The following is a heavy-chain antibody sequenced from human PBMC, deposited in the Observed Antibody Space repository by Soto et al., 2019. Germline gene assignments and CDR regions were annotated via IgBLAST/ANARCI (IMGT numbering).Heavy chain of an antibody. D-gene: IGHD7-27*01. CDR1: GFTLSSYS. J-gene: IGHJ3*02. CDR2: ISSSSSYI. Sequence: EVQLVESGGGLVKPGGSLRLSCAASGFTLSSYSMNWVRQAPGKGLEWVSSISSSSSYIYYADSVKGRFTISRDNAKNSQYLQMNSLRAAETAVYYRVRDAPGVVFDILRQATMVTVSS. V-gene: IGHV3-21*01. CDR3: VRDAPGVVFDI.